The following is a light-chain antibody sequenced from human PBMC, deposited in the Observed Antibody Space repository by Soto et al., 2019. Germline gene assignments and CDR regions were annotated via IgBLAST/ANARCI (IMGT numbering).Light chain of an antibody. CDR3: MQALQTIT. V-gene: IGKV2-28*01. Sequence: DIVMTQSPLSLPVTAGEPAYISCTSIQSLLHSNGYNYLDWYLQKPGQSPXLLIYLGSNRASRAPDRFSGSGSGTNSTLKISRVEAEDVGVYYCMQALQTITFGQGTRLEIK. CDR1: QSLLHSNGYNY. J-gene: IGKJ5*01. CDR2: LGS.